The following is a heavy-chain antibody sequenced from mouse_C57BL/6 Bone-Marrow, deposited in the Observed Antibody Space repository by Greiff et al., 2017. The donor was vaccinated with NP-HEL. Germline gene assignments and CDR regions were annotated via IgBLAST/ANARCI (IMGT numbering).Heavy chain of an antibody. Sequence: VMLVESGAELARPGASVKLSCKASGYTFTSYGISWVKQRTGQGLEWIGEIYPRSGNTYYNEKFKGKATLTADKSSSTAYMELRSLTSEDSAVYFCAREGLRRNFDYWGQGTTLTVSS. CDR3: AREGLRRNFDY. CDR2: IYPRSGNT. CDR1: GYTFTSYG. J-gene: IGHJ2*01. D-gene: IGHD2-4*01. V-gene: IGHV1-81*01.